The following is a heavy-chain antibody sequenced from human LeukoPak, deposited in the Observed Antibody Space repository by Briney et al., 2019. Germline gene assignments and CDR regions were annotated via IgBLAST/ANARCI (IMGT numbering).Heavy chain of an antibody. Sequence: PGGSLRLSCAASGFTFSSYGMSWVRQAPGKGLEWVSAISGSGGSTYYADSVKGRFTISRDNSKNTLYLQMNSLRAEDTAVYYCAKDIDRVAVAGRPFDYWGQGTLVTVSS. CDR2: ISGSGGST. CDR1: GFTFSSYG. CDR3: AKDIDRVAVAGRPFDY. J-gene: IGHJ4*02. D-gene: IGHD6-19*01. V-gene: IGHV3-23*01.